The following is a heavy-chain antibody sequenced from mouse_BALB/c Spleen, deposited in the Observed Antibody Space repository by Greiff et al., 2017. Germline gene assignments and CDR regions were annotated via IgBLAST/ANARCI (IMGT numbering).Heavy chain of an antibody. V-gene: IGHV5-4*02. CDR1: GFTFSDYY. Sequence: EVKLMESGGGLVKPGGSLKLSCAASGFTFSDYYMYWVRQTPEKRLEWVATISDGGSYTYYPDSVKGRFTISRDNAKNNLYLQMSSLKSEDTAMYYCARDSSWGPVFAYWGQGTLVTVSA. CDR3: ARDSSWGPVFAY. CDR2: ISDGGSYT. J-gene: IGHJ3*01. D-gene: IGHD3-3*01.